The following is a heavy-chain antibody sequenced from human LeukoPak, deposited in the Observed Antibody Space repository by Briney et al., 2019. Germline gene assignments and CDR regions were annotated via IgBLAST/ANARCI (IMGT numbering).Heavy chain of an antibody. V-gene: IGHV4-4*07. CDR2: IYTSGST. CDR1: GASITSHY. J-gene: IGHJ4*02. CDR3: AREYSSGWYYFDY. D-gene: IGHD6-19*01. Sequence: SETLSLTCIVSGASITSHYWSWIRQPPGKGLEWIGRIYTSGSTNYNPSLKSRVTMSVDTSKNQFSLKLSSVTAADTAVYYCAREYSSGWYYFDYWGQGTLVTVSS.